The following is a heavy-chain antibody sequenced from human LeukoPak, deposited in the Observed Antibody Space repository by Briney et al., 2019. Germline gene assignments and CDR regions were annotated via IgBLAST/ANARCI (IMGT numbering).Heavy chain of an antibody. CDR1: GYTFTGYY. V-gene: IGHV1-69*13. Sequence: FSVKVFCRASGYTFTGYYMHWVRQAPGQGLEWMGGIIPIFGTANYAQKFQGRGTITADESTSTAYMELSSLRSEDTAVYYCARGDGRIAVAGADYWGQGTLVTVSS. J-gene: IGHJ4*02. CDR2: IIPIFGTA. CDR3: ARGDGRIAVAGADY. D-gene: IGHD6-19*01.